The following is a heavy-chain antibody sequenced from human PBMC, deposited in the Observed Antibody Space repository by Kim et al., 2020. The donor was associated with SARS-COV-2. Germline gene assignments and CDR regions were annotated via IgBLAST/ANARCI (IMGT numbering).Heavy chain of an antibody. Sequence: GGSLRLSCAASGFTFDDYGMPWVRQVPGKGLEWVYGINWNGGIKGYADSVKDRFPISRDNAKNSLYLQINSLRAEDTALYHCARGGITSSFDYWGQGTLVTVSS. J-gene: IGHJ4*02. CDR2: INWNGGIK. CDR3: ARGGITSSFDY. V-gene: IGHV3-20*01. CDR1: GFTFDDYG. D-gene: IGHD2-15*01.